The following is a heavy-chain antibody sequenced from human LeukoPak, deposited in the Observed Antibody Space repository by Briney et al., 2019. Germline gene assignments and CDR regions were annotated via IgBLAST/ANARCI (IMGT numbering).Heavy chain of an antibody. V-gene: IGHV4-34*01. CDR3: ARGGGGWYLDY. J-gene: IGHJ4*02. D-gene: IGHD2-15*01. CDR2: INHSGST. CDR1: DGSFSGFH. Sequence: SETLSLTCAVYDGSFSGFHWTWVRQPPGKGLEWIGEINHSGSTNYNPSLKSRVTISVDTSKNQFSLKLSSVTAADTAVYYCARGGGGWYLDYWGQGTLVTVSS.